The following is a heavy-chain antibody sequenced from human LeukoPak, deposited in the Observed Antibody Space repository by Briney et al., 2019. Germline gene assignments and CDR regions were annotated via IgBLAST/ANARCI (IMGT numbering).Heavy chain of an antibody. J-gene: IGHJ4*02. CDR3: ARDRGGSYSAIDY. D-gene: IGHD2-15*01. CDR1: GFTSSSYS. Sequence: QSGGSLRLSCAASGFTSSSYSLNWVRQTPGKGLEWVSFISSSSITIYYADPVKGRFTISRDNAEKSLYLQMNSLRAEDTAVYYCARDRGGSYSAIDYWGQGTLVTVSS. V-gene: IGHV3-48*04. CDR2: ISSSSITI.